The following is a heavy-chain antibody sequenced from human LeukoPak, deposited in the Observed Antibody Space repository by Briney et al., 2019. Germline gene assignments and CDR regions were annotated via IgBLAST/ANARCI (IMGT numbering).Heavy chain of an antibody. CDR3: ATSLTTVVCDY. V-gene: IGHV1-69-2*01. Sequence: ASVKVSCKVSGYTFTDYYMHWVQQAPGKGLEWMGLVDPEDGETIYAEKFQGRVTITADTSTDTAYMELSSLRSEGTAVYYCATSLTTVVCDYWGQGTLVTVSS. CDR1: GYTFTDYY. D-gene: IGHD4-17*01. J-gene: IGHJ4*02. CDR2: VDPEDGET.